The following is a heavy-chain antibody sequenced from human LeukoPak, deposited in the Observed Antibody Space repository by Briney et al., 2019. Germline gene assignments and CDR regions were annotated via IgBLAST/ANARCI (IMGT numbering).Heavy chain of an antibody. CDR1: GGSISTYY. CDR3: ARAEALTSLVRGVIPQPIGY. Sequence: SETLSLTCTVSGGSISTYYWSWIRQPPGKALEWIGCIYYSGSTNYNPSLKSRVTISVDTSKNQISLKLRSVTAADTAVYYCARAEALTSLVRGVIPQPIGYWGQGTLVTVSS. CDR2: IYYSGST. D-gene: IGHD3-10*01. V-gene: IGHV4-59*01. J-gene: IGHJ4*02.